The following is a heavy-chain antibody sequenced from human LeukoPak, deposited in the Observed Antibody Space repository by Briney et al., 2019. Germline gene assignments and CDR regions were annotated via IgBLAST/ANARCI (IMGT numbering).Heavy chain of an antibody. V-gene: IGHV3-53*01. J-gene: IGHJ4*02. CDR1: GFTVSSNY. D-gene: IGHD6-13*01. CDR3: ARRLYSSSWSSFDY. CDR2: IYSGGST. Sequence: GGSLRLSCAASGFTVSSNYMSWVSQAPGKRLEWVSVIYSGGSTYYADSVKGRFTISRDNSKNTLYLQMNSLRAEDTAVYYCARRLYSSSWSSFDYWGQGTLVTVSS.